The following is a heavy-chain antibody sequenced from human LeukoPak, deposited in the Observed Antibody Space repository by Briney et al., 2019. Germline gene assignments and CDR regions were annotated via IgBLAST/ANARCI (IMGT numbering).Heavy chain of an antibody. CDR1: AYTFTSYY. V-gene: IGHV1-46*01. Sequence: ASVKVSCKASAYTFTSYYMHWVRQAPGQGLEWMGIINPSGGSTSYAQKFQGRVTMTRDMSTSTVYMELSSLRSEDTAVYYCAREGKQWLVHFDYWGQGTLVTVSS. CDR2: INPSGGST. D-gene: IGHD6-19*01. CDR3: AREGKQWLVHFDY. J-gene: IGHJ4*02.